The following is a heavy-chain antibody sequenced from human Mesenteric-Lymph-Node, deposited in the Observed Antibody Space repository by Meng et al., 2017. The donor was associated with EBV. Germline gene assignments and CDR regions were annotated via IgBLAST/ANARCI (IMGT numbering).Heavy chain of an antibody. D-gene: IGHD3-22*01. J-gene: IGHJ4*02. Sequence: VQLQQWGAGLLNPSETLSLTCAVYGGSFSGYYWSWIRQPPGKGLEWIGEINHSGSTNYNPSLKSRVTISVDTSKNQFSLKLSSVTAADTAVYYCRYYYDSSGYSLDYWGQGTLVTVSS. V-gene: IGHV4-34*01. CDR3: RYYYDSSGYSLDY. CDR2: INHSGST. CDR1: GGSFSGYY.